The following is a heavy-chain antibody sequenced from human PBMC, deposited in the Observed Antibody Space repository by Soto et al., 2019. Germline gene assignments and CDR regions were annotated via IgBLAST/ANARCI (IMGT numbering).Heavy chain of an antibody. CDR2: IYSSGST. CDR3: ATRPLLPGAP. Sequence: EVQLVESGGGLIQPGGSLRLSCAASGFTFSSNDMNWVRQAPGKGLEWVSLIYSSGSTYYADSVKGRFTISIDNSKNTLYLQMSSLRAEDTAVYYCATRPLLPGAPWGQGTMVTVSS. CDR1: GFTFSSND. D-gene: IGHD3-22*01. J-gene: IGHJ3*01. V-gene: IGHV3-53*01.